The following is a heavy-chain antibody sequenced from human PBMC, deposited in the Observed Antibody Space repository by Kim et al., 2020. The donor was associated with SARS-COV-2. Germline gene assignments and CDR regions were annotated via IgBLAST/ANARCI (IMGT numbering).Heavy chain of an antibody. J-gene: IGHJ4*02. V-gene: IGHV4-39*01. CDR3: ARLVSENSAVEY. CDR1: GDSISRSSNH. CDR2: INYSGNT. Sequence: SETLSLTCTVSGDSISRSSNHWGWIRQPPGKGLEWIGSINYSGNTYYNPSLKSRVTISVDTSKNQFSLKMRSVTAADTAVYYCARLVSENSAVEYWGQGTLVTVSS.